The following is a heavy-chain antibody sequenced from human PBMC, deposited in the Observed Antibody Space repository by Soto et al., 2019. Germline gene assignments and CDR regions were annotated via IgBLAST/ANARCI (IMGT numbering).Heavy chain of an antibody. Sequence: PGESLKISCKGSGYSFTSYWIGWVRQMPGKGLEWMGIIYPGDSDTRYSPSFQGQVTISADKSISTAYLQWSSLKASDTDMYYCAMIQMYYDYIWGSYRRSPYFDYWGQGTLVTVSS. CDR1: GYSFTSYW. CDR3: AMIQMYYDYIWGSYRRSPYFDY. J-gene: IGHJ4*02. D-gene: IGHD3-16*02. CDR2: IYPGDSDT. V-gene: IGHV5-51*01.